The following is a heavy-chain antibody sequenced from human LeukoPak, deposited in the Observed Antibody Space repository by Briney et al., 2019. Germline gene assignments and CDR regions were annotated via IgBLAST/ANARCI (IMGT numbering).Heavy chain of an antibody. J-gene: IGHJ4*02. CDR3: ARSGSYYPLFDY. CDR2: ISGSGGST. Sequence: GGSLRLSCAASGFTFSSYAMSWVRQAPGKGLEWVSAISGSGGSTYYADSVKGRFTISRDNSKNTLYLQMNSLRAEDTAVYYCARSGSYYPLFDYWGQGTLVTASS. V-gene: IGHV3-23*01. D-gene: IGHD1-26*01. CDR1: GFTFSSYA.